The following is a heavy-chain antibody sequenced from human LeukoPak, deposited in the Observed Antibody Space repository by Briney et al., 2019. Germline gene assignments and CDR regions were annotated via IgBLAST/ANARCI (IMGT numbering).Heavy chain of an antibody. CDR1: GFTFSSYH. D-gene: IGHD3-10*02. Sequence: GGFLRLSCVVSGFTFSSYHMNWVRQAPGKGLEWVSSISTSSSSYIYYADSVKGRFTISRDNAKNSLYLQMNSLRAEDTAVYYCAELGITMIGGVWGKGTTVTISS. J-gene: IGHJ6*04. V-gene: IGHV3-21*01. CDR3: AELGITMIGGV. CDR2: ISTSSSSYI.